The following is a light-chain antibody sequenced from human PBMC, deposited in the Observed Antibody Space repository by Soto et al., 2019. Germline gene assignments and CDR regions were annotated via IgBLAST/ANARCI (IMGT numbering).Light chain of an antibody. CDR3: QQYGGSPRT. CDR1: RSVGES. Sequence: VLTQSPGTLSLSPGERATLSCRASRSVGESLAWYQQKPGQAPRLLIYGASTRATGIPDRFSGSGSGTDFALTITRLEPEGFAVYYWQQYGGSPRTFGRGTKVELK. V-gene: IGKV3-20*01. CDR2: GAS. J-gene: IGKJ1*01.